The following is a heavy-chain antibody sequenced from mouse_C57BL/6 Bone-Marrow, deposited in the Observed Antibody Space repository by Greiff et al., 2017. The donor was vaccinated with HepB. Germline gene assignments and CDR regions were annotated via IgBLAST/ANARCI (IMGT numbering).Heavy chain of an antibody. Sequence: VQLQQSGPVLVKPGASVKMSCKASGYTFTDYYMNWVKQSHGKSLEWIGVINPYNGGTSYNQNFKGKATLTVDKSSSTAYMELNSLTSEDSAVYYCASPSSGSYWYFDVWGTGTTVTVSS. CDR1: GYTFTDYY. V-gene: IGHV1-19*01. CDR2: INPYNGGT. CDR3: ASPSSGSYWYFDV. J-gene: IGHJ1*03.